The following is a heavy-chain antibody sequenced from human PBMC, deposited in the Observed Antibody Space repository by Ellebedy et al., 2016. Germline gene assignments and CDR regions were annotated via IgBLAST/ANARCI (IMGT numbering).Heavy chain of an antibody. Sequence: SVKVSCXASGGTFSSYAISWVRQAPGQGLEWMGRIIPILGIANYAQKFQGRVTITADKSTSTAYMELSSLRSEDTAVYYCARQGYSSGWFNYYYYYMDVWGKGTTVTVSS. J-gene: IGHJ6*03. V-gene: IGHV1-69*04. CDR1: GGTFSSYA. CDR2: IIPILGIA. CDR3: ARQGYSSGWFNYYYYYMDV. D-gene: IGHD6-19*01.